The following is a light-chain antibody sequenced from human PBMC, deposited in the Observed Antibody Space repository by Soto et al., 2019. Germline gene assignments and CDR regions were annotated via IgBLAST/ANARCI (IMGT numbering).Light chain of an antibody. CDR1: QYINNY. J-gene: IGKJ2*01. CDR3: QQSYSTPPYT. V-gene: IGKV1-39*01. CDR2: AAY. Sequence: DIQMTQSPSSLSTSVGDRVTITCRASQYINNYLNWYQQKPGKAPKLLIFAAYNLQSGVPSRFSGSGSGTDFTRTISSLQPEDFATYDCQQSYSTPPYTVGQGTKLDMK.